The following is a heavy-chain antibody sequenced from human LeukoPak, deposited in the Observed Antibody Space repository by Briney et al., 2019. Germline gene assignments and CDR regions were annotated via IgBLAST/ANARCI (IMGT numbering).Heavy chain of an antibody. CDR3: ARSPRYNWNDVSAFDI. Sequence: GGSLRLSCAASGFTFSSYWMSWVRQAPGKGLEWVANIKQDGSEKCYVDSVKGRFTISRDNAKNPLYLQMNSLRAEDTAVYYCARSPRYNWNDVSAFDIWGQGTMVTVSS. CDR2: IKQDGSEK. V-gene: IGHV3-7*01. CDR1: GFTFSSYW. J-gene: IGHJ3*02. D-gene: IGHD1-1*01.